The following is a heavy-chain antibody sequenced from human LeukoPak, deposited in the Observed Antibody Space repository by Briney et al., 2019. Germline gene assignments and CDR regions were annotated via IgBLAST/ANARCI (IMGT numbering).Heavy chain of an antibody. CDR1: GYTFTSYG. V-gene: IGHV1-18*01. CDR2: ISAYNGNT. D-gene: IGHD3-3*01. Sequence: ASVKVSCKASGYTFTSYGISWVRQAPGQGLEWMGWISAYNGNTNYAQKLQGRVTMTTDTSTSTAYMELRSLRSDDTAVYYCAQTQYDFWSGYNENWFDPWGQGTLVTVSS. J-gene: IGHJ5*02. CDR3: AQTQYDFWSGYNENWFDP.